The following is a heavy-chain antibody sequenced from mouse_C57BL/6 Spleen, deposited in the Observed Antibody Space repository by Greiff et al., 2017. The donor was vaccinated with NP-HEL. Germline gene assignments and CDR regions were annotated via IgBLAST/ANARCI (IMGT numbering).Heavy chain of an antibody. CDR3: ARNHYSRYFDV. J-gene: IGHJ1*03. V-gene: IGHV1-76*01. D-gene: IGHD2-5*01. Sequence: QVQLQQSGAELVRPGASVKLSCKASGYTFTDYYINWVKQRPGQGLEWIARIYPGSGNTYYIEKFKGKATLTAEKSSSTAYMQLSSLTSEDSAVYFCARNHYSRYFDVWGTGTTVTVSS. CDR1: GYTFTDYY. CDR2: IYPGSGNT.